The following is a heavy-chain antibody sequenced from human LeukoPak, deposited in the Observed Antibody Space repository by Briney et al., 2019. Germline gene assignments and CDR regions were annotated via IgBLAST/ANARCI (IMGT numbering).Heavy chain of an antibody. V-gene: IGHV4-39*01. Sequence: SETLSLTCTVSGGSISSSSYYWGWIRQPPGKGLEWIGSIYYSGSTYYSLSLTSRVTISVDTSKNQFSLKLSSVTAADTAVYYCAKLFDFSIDWGQGTLVTVSS. D-gene: IGHD3-3*01. CDR1: GGSISSSSYY. CDR2: IYYSGST. CDR3: AKLFDFSID. J-gene: IGHJ4*02.